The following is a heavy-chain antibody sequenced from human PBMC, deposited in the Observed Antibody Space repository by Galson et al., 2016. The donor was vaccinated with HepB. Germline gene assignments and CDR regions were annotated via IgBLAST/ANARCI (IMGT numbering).Heavy chain of an antibody. CDR3: TRGFDYFDY. V-gene: IGHV1-2*06. CDR1: GYSFSGYY. D-gene: IGHD3-3*01. CDR2: INPNTGDT. J-gene: IGHJ4*02. Sequence: SVKVSCKASGYSFSGYYIHWVRQAPGQGLEWVGRINPNTGDTNYAQQFQGRVTLTRDRSISTAFMELSRLRSDDTAVYYCTRGFDYFDYWGQGTLVTVSP.